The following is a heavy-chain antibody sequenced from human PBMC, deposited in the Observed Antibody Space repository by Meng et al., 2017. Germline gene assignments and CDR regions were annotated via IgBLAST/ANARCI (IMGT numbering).Heavy chain of an antibody. CDR1: GYSFTSYY. CDR2: IKQDGSEK. Sequence: GESLKISCKGSGYSFTSYYMHWVRQAPGKGLEWVANIKQDGSEKYYVDSVKGRFTISRDNAKNSLYLQMNSLRAEDTAVYYCARDGEAYYDFWSGYSLALFIDYWGQGILVTVSS. CDR3: ARDGEAYYDFWSGYSLALFIDY. V-gene: IGHV3-7*01. D-gene: IGHD3-3*01. J-gene: IGHJ4*02.